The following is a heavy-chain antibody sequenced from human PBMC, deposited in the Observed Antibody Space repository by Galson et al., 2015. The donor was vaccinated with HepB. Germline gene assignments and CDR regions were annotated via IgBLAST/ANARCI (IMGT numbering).Heavy chain of an antibody. J-gene: IGHJ4*02. V-gene: IGHV3-23*01. D-gene: IGHD3-9*01. Sequence: SLRLSCAASGFTFISYAMSWVRQAPGKGLEWVSTISGSGGSTYYADSVKGRFTISRDNSKNTLYLQMNSLRAEDTAVYYCAKARYGELTLFDYWGQGTLVTVSS. CDR1: GFTFISYA. CDR2: ISGSGGST. CDR3: AKARYGELTLFDY.